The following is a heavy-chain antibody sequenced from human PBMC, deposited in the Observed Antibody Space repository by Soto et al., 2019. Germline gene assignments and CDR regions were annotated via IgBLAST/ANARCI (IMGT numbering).Heavy chain of an antibody. V-gene: IGHV6-1*01. Sequence: SQTLSLTCAISGDSVSSNRGAWNWIRQSPSRGLEWLGRTYYRSSKWYNDYAESVKSRITINSDTSKNQLSLQLNSVTPEDTAVYYCARDRVNWNHYYYYGMDVWGQGTTVTVSS. CDR1: GDSVSSNRGA. CDR3: ARDRVNWNHYYYYGMDV. J-gene: IGHJ6*02. D-gene: IGHD1-20*01. CDR2: TYYRSSKWYN.